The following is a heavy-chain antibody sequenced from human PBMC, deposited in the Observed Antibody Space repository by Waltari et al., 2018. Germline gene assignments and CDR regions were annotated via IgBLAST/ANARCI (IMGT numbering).Heavy chain of an antibody. D-gene: IGHD5-12*01. V-gene: IGHV3-23*01. CDR1: GFTFSSYA. CDR2: ISESDGRT. J-gene: IGHJ4*02. Sequence: EVQLLESGGGLVQPGGSLSLSCDASGFTFSSYAMSWVRQAPGKGLEWVSSISESDGRTYYADSVKGRFTISRDNSKNTLYLQMNSLRAEDTAVYYCAKAIRDGYNKWGQGTLVTVSS. CDR3: AKAIRDGYNK.